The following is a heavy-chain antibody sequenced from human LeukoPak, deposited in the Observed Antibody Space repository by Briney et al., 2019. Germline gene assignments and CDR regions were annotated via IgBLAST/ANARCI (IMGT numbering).Heavy chain of an antibody. CDR3: ARGKRHCSSTSCYEMAPFDY. V-gene: IGHV4-34*01. CDR1: GGSFSGYY. J-gene: IGHJ4*02. Sequence: SETLSLTCAVYGGSFSGYYWSWIRQPPGKGLEWIGGINHSGSTNYNPSLKSRVTISVDTSKNQFSLKLSSVTAADTAVYYCARGKRHCSSTSCYEMAPFDYWGQGTLVTVSS. D-gene: IGHD2-2*01. CDR2: INHSGST.